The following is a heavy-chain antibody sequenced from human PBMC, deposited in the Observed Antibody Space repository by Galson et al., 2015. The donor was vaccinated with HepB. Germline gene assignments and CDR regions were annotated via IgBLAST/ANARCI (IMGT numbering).Heavy chain of an antibody. V-gene: IGHV3-30*04. CDR1: GFTFSSYA. J-gene: IGHJ4*02. CDR3: ARDLVNYYGSGNGY. Sequence: SLRLSCAASGFTFSSYAMHWVRQAPGKGLEWVAVISYDGSNKYYADSVKGRFTISRDNSKNTLYLQMNSLRAEDTAVYYCARDLVNYYGSGNGYWGQGTLVTVSS. D-gene: IGHD3-10*01. CDR2: ISYDGSNK.